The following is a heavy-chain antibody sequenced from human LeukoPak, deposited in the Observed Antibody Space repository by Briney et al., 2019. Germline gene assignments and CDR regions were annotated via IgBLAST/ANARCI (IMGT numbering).Heavy chain of an antibody. CDR3: ARGLSRVAARRANSPFDY. CDR2: INHSGST. V-gene: IGHV4-34*01. CDR1: GGSFSGYY. D-gene: IGHD6-6*01. J-gene: IGHJ4*02. Sequence: PSETLSLTCAVYGGSFSGYYWSWIRQPPGKGLEWIGEINHSGSTNYNPSLKSRVTISVDTSKNQFSLKLSSVTAAGSAVYYCARGLSRVAARRANSPFDYWGQGTLVTVSS.